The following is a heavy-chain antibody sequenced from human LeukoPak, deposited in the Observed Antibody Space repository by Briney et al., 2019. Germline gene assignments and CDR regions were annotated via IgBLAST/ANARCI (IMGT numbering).Heavy chain of an antibody. J-gene: IGHJ4*02. D-gene: IGHD5-12*01. Sequence: GGSLRLSCAASGFTFSDYYMSWIRQAPGKGLEWVSYISSSGSTIYYADSVKGRFTISRDNAKNSLYLQMNSLRAEDTAVYYCASNGAKLLRSHLFALDYWGQGTLVTVSS. CDR1: GFTFSDYY. V-gene: IGHV3-11*01. CDR2: ISSSGSTI. CDR3: ASNGAKLLRSHLFALDY.